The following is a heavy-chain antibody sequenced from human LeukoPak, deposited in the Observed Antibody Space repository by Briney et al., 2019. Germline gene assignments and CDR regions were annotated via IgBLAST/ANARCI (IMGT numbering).Heavy chain of an antibody. CDR1: GYIFTSYY. CDR2: INPSGGNT. J-gene: IGHJ4*02. CDR3: ARDPSYDSSGYYYGYFDY. D-gene: IGHD3-22*01. V-gene: IGHV1-46*01. Sequence: ASVKVSCKASGYIFTSYYMHWVRQAPGQGLEWMGIINPSGGNTTYAQKFQGRVTMTRDMSTSTVYMELSSLRSEDTAVYYCARDPSYDSSGYYYGYFDYWGQGTLVTVSS.